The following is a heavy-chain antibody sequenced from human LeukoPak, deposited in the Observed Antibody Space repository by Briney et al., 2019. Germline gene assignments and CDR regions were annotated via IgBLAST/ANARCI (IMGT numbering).Heavy chain of an antibody. V-gene: IGHV1-69*04. J-gene: IGHJ4*02. CDR2: IIPILGIE. CDR3: ARDTSSGWYGASDY. Sequence: GASVKVSCKASGGTFSSYTISWVRQAPGQGLEWMGRIIPILGIENYAQKFQGRVTITADKSTSTAYMELSSLRSEDTAVYYCARDTSSGWYGASDYWGQGTLVTVSS. D-gene: IGHD6-19*01. CDR1: GGTFSSYT.